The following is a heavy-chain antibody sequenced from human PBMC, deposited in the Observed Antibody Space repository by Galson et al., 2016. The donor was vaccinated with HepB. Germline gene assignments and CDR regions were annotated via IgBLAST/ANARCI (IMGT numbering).Heavy chain of an antibody. Sequence: SLRLSCAASGRNFDDYGMSWVRQAPGKGLEWVSGIIWDGGRTAYADSVKGRFTISRDNAKNSLYLQMHSLRAEDTAVYYCARGIYDSTGYYADYWGQGTLVTVSS. CDR3: ARGIYDSTGYYADY. CDR1: GRNFDDYG. V-gene: IGHV3-20*04. J-gene: IGHJ4*02. D-gene: IGHD3-22*01. CDR2: IIWDGGRT.